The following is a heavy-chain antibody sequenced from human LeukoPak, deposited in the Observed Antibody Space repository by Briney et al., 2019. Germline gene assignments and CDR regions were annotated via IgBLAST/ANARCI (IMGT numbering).Heavy chain of an antibody. CDR1: GFTFSGSW. CDR2: INQNGNEK. V-gene: IGHV3-7*03. CDR3: VLGYAYGHLFDF. J-gene: IGHJ4*02. D-gene: IGHD5-18*01. Sequence: GGSLRLSCAASGFTFSGSWMSWVRQAPGKGLEWVATINQNGNEKYYVDSVKGRFTISRDNAKDSLYLQMNSLRAEDTAVYSCVLGYAYGHLFDFWGQGTLVTVSS.